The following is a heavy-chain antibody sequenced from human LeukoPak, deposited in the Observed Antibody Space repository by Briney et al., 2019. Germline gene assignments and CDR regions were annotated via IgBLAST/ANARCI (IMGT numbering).Heavy chain of an antibody. V-gene: IGHV4-30-4*08. CDR1: GGSISSGGYY. J-gene: IGHJ4*02. D-gene: IGHD4-11*01. CDR3: ARDGVTQYYFDY. Sequence: PSQTLSLTCTVSGGSISSGGYYWSWIRQHPGKGLEWIGYIYYSGSTYYNPSLKSRVTISVDTSKNQFSLKLSSVTAADTAVYYCARDGVTQYYFDYWGQGTLVTVSS. CDR2: IYYSGST.